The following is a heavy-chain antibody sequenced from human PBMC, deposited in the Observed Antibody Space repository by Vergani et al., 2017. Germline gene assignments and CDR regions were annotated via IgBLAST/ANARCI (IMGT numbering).Heavy chain of an antibody. CDR3: AMPRANYYGSGSYLRQEEGY. CDR1: GGTFSSYA. D-gene: IGHD3-10*01. J-gene: IGHJ4*02. Sequence: QVQLVQSGAEVKKTGSSVKVSCKASGGTFSSYAISWVRQAPGQGLEWMGGIIPIFGTANYAQKFQGRVTITADESTSTAYMELSSLRSEDTAVYYCAMPRANYYGSGSYLRQEEGYWGQGTLVTVSS. V-gene: IGHV1-69*01. CDR2: IIPIFGTA.